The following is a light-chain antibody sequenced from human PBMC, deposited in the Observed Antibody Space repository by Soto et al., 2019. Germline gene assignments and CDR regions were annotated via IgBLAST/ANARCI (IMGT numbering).Light chain of an antibody. CDR3: CSYTRSSTLV. CDR2: EVL. CDR1: SSDVGSYNY. J-gene: IGLJ1*01. V-gene: IGLV2-14*01. Sequence: QSVLTQPASVSGSPGQSITISCTATSSDVGSYNYVSWYQQHPGRAPRLIIYEVLNRPAGVSNRFSGSKSADTASLTISGLQAADEADYYCCSYTRSSTLVFGRGTKVTVL.